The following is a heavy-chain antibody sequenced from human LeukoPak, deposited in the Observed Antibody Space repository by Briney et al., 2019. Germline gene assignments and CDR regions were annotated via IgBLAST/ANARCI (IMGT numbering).Heavy chain of an antibody. CDR3: ARVWDYYDSSGYYYFYYYGMDI. Sequence: GGSLRLSCAASGFTFSSYSMNWVRQAPGKGLEWVSYISSSSSTKYYADSVKGRFTISRDNAKNSLYLQMNSLRAEDTAVYYCARVWDYYDSSGYYYFYYYGMDIWGQGTTVTVSS. CDR2: ISSSSSTK. J-gene: IGHJ6*02. CDR1: GFTFSSYS. D-gene: IGHD3-22*01. V-gene: IGHV3-48*01.